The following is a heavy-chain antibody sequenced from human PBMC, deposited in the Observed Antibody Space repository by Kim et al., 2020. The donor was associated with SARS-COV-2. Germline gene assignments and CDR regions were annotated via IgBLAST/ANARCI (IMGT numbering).Heavy chain of an antibody. CDR3: ATRTSAEY. J-gene: IGHJ4*02. CDR2: GGST. V-gene: IGHV3-23*01. D-gene: IGHD2-8*02. Sequence: GGSTYTAQSWKGRFTISRDNSKNTVHLQTNSLGAEDTAVYYCATRTSAEYWGQGTLVTVSS.